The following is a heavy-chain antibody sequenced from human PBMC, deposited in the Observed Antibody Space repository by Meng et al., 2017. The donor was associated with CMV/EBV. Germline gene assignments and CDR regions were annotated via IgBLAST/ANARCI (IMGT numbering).Heavy chain of an antibody. Sequence: YSWSWIRQAPGKGLEWIGHSYSNGDVYYKPSLKSRLSISVDISKNQFSLTLTFVTAADTAVYYCARGWNIRFLDWTATTDHGGFDFWGQGALVTVSS. V-gene: IGHV4-30-4*08. J-gene: IGHJ4*02. D-gene: IGHD3-3*01. CDR1: YS. CDR3: ARGWNIRFLDWTATTDHGGFDF. CDR2: SYSNGDV.